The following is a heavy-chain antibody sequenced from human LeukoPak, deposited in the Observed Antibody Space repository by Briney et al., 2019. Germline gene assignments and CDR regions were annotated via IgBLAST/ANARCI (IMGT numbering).Heavy chain of an antibody. V-gene: IGHV4-59*01. J-gene: IGHJ6*03. D-gene: IGHD3/OR15-3a*01. Sequence: SETLSLTCTVSGGSISSYYWSWIRQPPGKGLEWIGYIYYSGSTNYNPSLKSRVTISVDTSKNQFFLKLSSVTAADTAVYYCATGLDYDYYYYMDVWGKGTTVTVSS. CDR1: GGSISSYY. CDR2: IYYSGST. CDR3: ATGLDYDYYYYMDV.